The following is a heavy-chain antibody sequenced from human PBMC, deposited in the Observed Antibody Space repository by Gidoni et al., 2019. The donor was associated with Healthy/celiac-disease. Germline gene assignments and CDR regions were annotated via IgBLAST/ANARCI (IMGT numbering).Heavy chain of an antibody. Sequence: QVQLVESGGGVVQPGRSLRLSCAASGFPFSSYGMHWVRQAPGKGLEWVAVISYDGSNKYYADSVKGRFTISRDNSKNTLYLQMNSLRAEDTAVYYCAKTPGYSYGTHFDYWGQGTLVTVSS. CDR3: AKTPGYSYGTHFDY. V-gene: IGHV3-30*18. D-gene: IGHD5-18*01. CDR2: ISYDGSNK. J-gene: IGHJ4*02. CDR1: GFPFSSYG.